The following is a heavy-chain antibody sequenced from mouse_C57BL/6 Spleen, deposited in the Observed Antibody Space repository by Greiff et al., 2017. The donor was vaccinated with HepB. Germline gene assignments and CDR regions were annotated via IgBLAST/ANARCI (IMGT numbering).Heavy chain of an antibody. CDR1: GFTFTDYY. V-gene: IGHV7-3*01. J-gene: IGHJ2*01. CDR3: ARYGDGYPYYFDY. CDR2: IRNKANGYTT. D-gene: IGHD2-3*01. Sequence: EVKLMESGGGLVQPGGSLSLSCAASGFTFTDYYMSWVRQPPGKALEWLGFIRNKANGYTTEYSASVKGRFTISRDNSQSILYLQMNALRAEDSATYYCARYGDGYPYYFDYWGQGTTLTVSS.